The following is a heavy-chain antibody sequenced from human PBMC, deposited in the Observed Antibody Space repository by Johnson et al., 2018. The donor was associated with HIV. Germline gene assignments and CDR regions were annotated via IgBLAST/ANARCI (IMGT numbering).Heavy chain of an antibody. J-gene: IGHJ3*02. V-gene: IGHV3-7*01. D-gene: IGHD2-15*01. Sequence: EVQLVESGGGVVQPGRSLRLSCEASGFTFSSYWMSWVRQAPGKGLEWVANIKQDGSERYYVDSMKGRFTISRDNAKNSLYLQMNSLRAEDTAVYYCARDGVVVVPGGWGAFDIWGQGTLVTVSS. CDR3: ARDGVVVVPGGWGAFDI. CDR2: IKQDGSER. CDR1: GFTFSSYW.